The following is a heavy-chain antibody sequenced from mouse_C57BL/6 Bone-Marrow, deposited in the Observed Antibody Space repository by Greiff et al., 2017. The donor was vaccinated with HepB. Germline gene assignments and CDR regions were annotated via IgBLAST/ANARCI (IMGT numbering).Heavy chain of an antibody. Sequence: QVQLQQSGAELAKPGASVKLSCKASGYTFTSYWMHWVKQRPGQGLEWIGYINPSSGYNKYNQKFKDKATLTADKSSSTAYMQLSSLTYEDSAVYYCAIITTVVGGYFDYWGQGTTLTVSS. CDR3: AIITTVVGGYFDY. CDR2: INPSSGYN. D-gene: IGHD1-1*01. V-gene: IGHV1-7*01. CDR1: GYTFTSYW. J-gene: IGHJ2*01.